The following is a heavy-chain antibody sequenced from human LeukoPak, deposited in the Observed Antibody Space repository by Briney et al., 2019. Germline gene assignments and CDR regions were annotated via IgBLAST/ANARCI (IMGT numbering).Heavy chain of an antibody. J-gene: IGHJ5*02. V-gene: IGHV1-2*02. Sequence: ASVKVSCKASGYTFTGYYMHWVRQAPGQGLEWMGWINPNSGGTNYAQKFQGRVTMTRDTSIRTAYMELSRLRSDDTAVYYCAREGPSIAIVHTRLWYGVHEYNWFDPWGQGTLVTVSS. CDR1: GYTFTGYY. CDR3: AREGPSIAIVHTRLWYGVHEYNWFDP. D-gene: IGHD6-6*01. CDR2: INPNSGGT.